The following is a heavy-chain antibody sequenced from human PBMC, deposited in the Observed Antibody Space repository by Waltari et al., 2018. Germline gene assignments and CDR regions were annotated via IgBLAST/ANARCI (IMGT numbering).Heavy chain of an antibody. J-gene: IGHJ4*02. CDR3: TREGSGAGPTQFDY. Sequence: EVQLLESGGGRVQAGGSLRLSCAASGFTFSHYAMSGVRLAPGKGLKWVAASVGDGNGAFYPVSVRGRFTISRDNSKNAVYLELNSLRSDDTAMYYCTREGSGAGPTQFDYWGQGSLVTVSS. V-gene: IGHV3-23*01. D-gene: IGHD6-19*01. CDR1: GFTFSHYA. CDR2: SVGDGNGA.